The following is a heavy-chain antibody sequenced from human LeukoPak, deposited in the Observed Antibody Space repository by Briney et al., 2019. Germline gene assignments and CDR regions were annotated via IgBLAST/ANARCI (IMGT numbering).Heavy chain of an antibody. CDR2: INPNSGGT. Sequence: ASVKVSCKASGYTFSCYYMHLVRQAPGQGLEWMGWINPNSGGTNYAQKFQGRVTMTRDRSISTAYMVLSRLRSDDTAVYYCARGSPLLRYFDWLLPHFDYWGQGTLVTVSS. CDR1: GYTFSCYY. D-gene: IGHD3-9*01. CDR3: ARGSPLLRYFDWLLPHFDY. V-gene: IGHV1-2*02. J-gene: IGHJ4*02.